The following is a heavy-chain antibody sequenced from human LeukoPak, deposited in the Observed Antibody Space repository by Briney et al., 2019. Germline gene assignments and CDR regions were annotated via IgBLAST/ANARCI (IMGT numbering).Heavy chain of an antibody. J-gene: IGHJ4*02. CDR3: AREIEKYYYGSGSLDY. Sequence: GGSLRLSCAASGFTFSSYEMNWVRQAPGKGLEWVSYISSSGSTIYYADSVKGRFTISRDNAKNSLYLRMNSLRAEDTAVYYCAREIEKYYYGSGSLDYWGQGTLVTVSS. V-gene: IGHV3-48*03. D-gene: IGHD3-10*01. CDR1: GFTFSSYE. CDR2: ISSSGSTI.